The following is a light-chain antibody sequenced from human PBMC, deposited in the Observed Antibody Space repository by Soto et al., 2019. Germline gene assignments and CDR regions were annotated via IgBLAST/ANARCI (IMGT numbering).Light chain of an antibody. CDR2: AAS. CDR1: QSVSDN. CDR3: QQYDNWPKT. V-gene: IGKV3-15*01. Sequence: EIVMTQSPATLSVSPGERATLSYRASQSVSDNLAWYQQKPGQAPRLLIYAASTRATGIPARISGSGSGTEFTLTISSLQSEDFAVYYCQQYDNWPKTFGQGTKVEIK. J-gene: IGKJ1*01.